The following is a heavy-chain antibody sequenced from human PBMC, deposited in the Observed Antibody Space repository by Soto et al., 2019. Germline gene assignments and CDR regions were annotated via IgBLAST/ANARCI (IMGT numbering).Heavy chain of an antibody. V-gene: IGHV1-69*02. CDR3: ASSTVTRPLDY. D-gene: IGHD4-17*01. J-gene: IGHJ4*02. Sequence: QVQLVQSGAEVKKPGSSVKVSCKASGGTFSSYTISWVRQAPGQGLEWMGRIIPILGIANFAQKFQGRVTITADKSTSTAYMELSSLRSEDTAVYYCASSTVTRPLDYWGQGTLVTVSS. CDR1: GGTFSSYT. CDR2: IIPILGIA.